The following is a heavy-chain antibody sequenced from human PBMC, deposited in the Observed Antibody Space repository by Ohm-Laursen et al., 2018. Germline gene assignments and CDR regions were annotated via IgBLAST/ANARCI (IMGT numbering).Heavy chain of an antibody. V-gene: IGHV4-59*08. CDR3: ARRREQWLEKGYFDL. CDR1: GGSISSYY. CDR2: IYYSGST. D-gene: IGHD6-19*01. J-gene: IGHJ2*01. Sequence: GTLSLTCTVSGGSISSYYWSWIRQPPGKGLEWIGYIYYSGSTNYNPSLKSRVTISVDTSKNQFSLKLSSVTAADTAVYYCARRREQWLEKGYFDLWGRGTLVTVSS.